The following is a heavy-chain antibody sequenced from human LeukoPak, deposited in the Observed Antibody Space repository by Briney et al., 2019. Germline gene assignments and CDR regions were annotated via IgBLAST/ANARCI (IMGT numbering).Heavy chain of an antibody. CDR3: ARVSVISGWPADY. Sequence: GGSLRLSCAASGFTVSSNYMSWVRQAPGKGLEWVSVIYSGGSTYYADSVKGRFTISRDNSKNTLYLQMNSLRAEDTAVYYCARVSVISGWPADYWGQGTLVTVSS. CDR2: IYSGGST. V-gene: IGHV3-53*01. CDR1: GFTVSSNY. D-gene: IGHD6-19*01. J-gene: IGHJ4*02.